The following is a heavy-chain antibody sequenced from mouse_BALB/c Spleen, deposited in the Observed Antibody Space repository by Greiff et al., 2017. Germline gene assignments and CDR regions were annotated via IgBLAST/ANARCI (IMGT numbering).Heavy chain of an antibody. CDR1: GFSLTSYG. J-gene: IGHJ2*01. D-gene: IGHD1-2*01. CDR2: IWSGGST. Sequence: QVQLQQPGPGLVQPSQSLSITCTVSGFSLTSYGVHWVRQSPGKGLEWLGVIWSGGSTDYNSAFMSRLSISKDNSKSQVFLKMNSLQTDDTAIYYCVRDRGYGSFDYWGQGTTLTVSS. V-gene: IGHV2-2*01. CDR3: VRDRGYGSFDY.